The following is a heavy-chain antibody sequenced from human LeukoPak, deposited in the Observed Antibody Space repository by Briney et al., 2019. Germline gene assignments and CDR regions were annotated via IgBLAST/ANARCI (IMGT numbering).Heavy chain of an antibody. Sequence: SETLSLTCTVSGDSISLYYWSWIRQPPGKGLEWIGYIYYSGSTNYNPSLKSRATISVDTSKNQFSLKLSSVTAADTAVYYCARHRLGHWYFDLWGRGTLVTVSS. CDR3: ARHRLGHWYFDL. V-gene: IGHV4-59*08. J-gene: IGHJ2*01. CDR2: IYYSGST. CDR1: GDSISLYY. D-gene: IGHD7-27*01.